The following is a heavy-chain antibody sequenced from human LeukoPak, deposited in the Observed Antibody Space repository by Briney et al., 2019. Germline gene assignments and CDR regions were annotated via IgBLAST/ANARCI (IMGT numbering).Heavy chain of an antibody. CDR2: ISSSSSYI. Sequence: GGSLRLSCAASGFTFSSYSMNWVRQAPGKGLEWVSSISSSSSYIYYADSVKGRFTISRDSAKNSLYLQMNSLRAEDTAVYYCARDGVNSGYDLCFDYWGQGTLVTVSS. J-gene: IGHJ4*02. V-gene: IGHV3-21*01. CDR1: GFTFSSYS. CDR3: ARDGVNSGYDLCFDY. D-gene: IGHD5-12*01.